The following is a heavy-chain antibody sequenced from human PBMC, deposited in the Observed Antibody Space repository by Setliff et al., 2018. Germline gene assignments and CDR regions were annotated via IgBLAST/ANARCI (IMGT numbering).Heavy chain of an antibody. CDR3: ARLPNYVWGSPVDY. CDR1: GDSISSRPFY. Sequence: TLSLTCTVSGDSISSRPFYWNWIRQPAGKGLEWIGRIYTTWSTNYNPSLNSRVTLLIDTAKNQFSLTLSSVTAADTAVYYCARLPNYVWGSPVDYWGQGTLVTVSS. D-gene: IGHD3-16*01. CDR2: IYTTWST. V-gene: IGHV4-61*02. J-gene: IGHJ4*02.